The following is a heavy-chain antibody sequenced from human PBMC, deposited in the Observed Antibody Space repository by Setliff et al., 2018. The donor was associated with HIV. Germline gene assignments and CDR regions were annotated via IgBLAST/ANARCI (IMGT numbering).Heavy chain of an antibody. V-gene: IGHV3-21*01. CDR1: GFTFSSYS. CDR2: ISSSSSYI. Sequence: GGSLRLSCAASGFTFSSYSMNWVRQAPGKGLEWVSFISSSSSYICYADSVKGRFTISRDNVKNSLYLQMNSLRAEDTAVYYCARYALAVPGYHNAFDIWGQGTMVTVSS. CDR3: ARYALAVPGYHNAFDI. J-gene: IGHJ3*02. D-gene: IGHD6-19*01.